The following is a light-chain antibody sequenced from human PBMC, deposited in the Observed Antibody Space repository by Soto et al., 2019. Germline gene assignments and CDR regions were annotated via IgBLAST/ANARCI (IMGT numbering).Light chain of an antibody. CDR3: QMHTISSQP. CDR1: QSISSW. Sequence: DIQMTQSPSALSASVGDRVTITCRASQSISSWLAWYQQKPGKAPKLLIYKASSLESGVPSRFSGSGYGTEFTLTISSLQTFDVSTYYCQMHTISSQPFAQVPKVE. CDR2: KAS. J-gene: IGKJ1*01. V-gene: IGKV1-5*03.